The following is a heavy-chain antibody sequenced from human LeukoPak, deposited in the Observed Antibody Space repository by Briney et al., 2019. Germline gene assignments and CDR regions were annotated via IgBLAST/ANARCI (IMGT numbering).Heavy chain of an antibody. Sequence: PGGSLRLSCAASGFTFDDYAMHWVRQAPGKGLEWVSGISWNSGSIGYADSVKGRFTISRDNAKNSLYLQMNSLRAEDTALYYCAKGLTELRYFDWTSFDYWGQGTLVTVSS. J-gene: IGHJ4*02. CDR3: AKGLTELRYFDWTSFDY. CDR1: GFTFDDYA. CDR2: ISWNSGSI. D-gene: IGHD3-9*01. V-gene: IGHV3-9*01.